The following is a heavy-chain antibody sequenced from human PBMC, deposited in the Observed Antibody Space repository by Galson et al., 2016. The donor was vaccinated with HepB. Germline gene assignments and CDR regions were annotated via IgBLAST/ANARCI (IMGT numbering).Heavy chain of an antibody. CDR2: IYPGDSDT. J-gene: IGHJ6*02. CDR3: SRRRGMAGHRAYNYVMDV. V-gene: IGHV5-51*01. Sequence: QSGAEVKRPGESLKISCTGSGYNFSNYWIGWVRQKPGKGLEWMGTIYPGDSDTTYSPSFEGLVTISADKSNNVAHVQWSSLKASDSAIYFCSRRRGMAGHRAYNYVMDVWGHGTTVIVS. D-gene: IGHD3-16*01. CDR1: GYNFSNYW.